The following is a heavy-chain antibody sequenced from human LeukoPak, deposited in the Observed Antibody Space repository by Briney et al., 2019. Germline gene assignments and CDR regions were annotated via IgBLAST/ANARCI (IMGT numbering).Heavy chain of an antibody. CDR3: ARDRVYTEEYYYYGMDV. D-gene: IGHD5-18*01. Sequence: GGSLRLSCAASGFTFSSYSMNWVRQAPGKGLEWVSSISSSSSYIYYADSVKGRFTISRDNAKNSLYLQMNSLRAEDTAVYYCARDRVYTEEYYYYGMDVWGQGTTVTVSS. CDR2: ISSSSSYI. CDR1: GFTFSSYS. V-gene: IGHV3-21*01. J-gene: IGHJ6*02.